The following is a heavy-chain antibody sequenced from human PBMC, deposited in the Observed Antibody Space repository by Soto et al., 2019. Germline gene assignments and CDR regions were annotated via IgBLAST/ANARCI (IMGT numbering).Heavy chain of an antibody. D-gene: IGHD6-13*01. CDR3: ARIAAAVPPSYYYYGVDV. Sequence: ASVKVSCKASGGTFSSYAISWVRQAPGQGLEWMGGIIPIFGTANYAQKFQGRVTITADESTSTAYMELSSLRSEDTAVYYCARIAAAVPPSYYYYGVDVWGQGTTVTVSS. J-gene: IGHJ6*02. V-gene: IGHV1-69*13. CDR1: GGTFSSYA. CDR2: IIPIFGTA.